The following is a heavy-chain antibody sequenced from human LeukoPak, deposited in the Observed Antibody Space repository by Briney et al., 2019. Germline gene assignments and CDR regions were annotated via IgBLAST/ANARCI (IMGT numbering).Heavy chain of an antibody. CDR2: IWYDGSNK. CDR3: AKDPKYYYDSSGYFDC. V-gene: IGHV3-33*06. J-gene: IGHJ4*02. D-gene: IGHD3-22*01. Sequence: GGSLRLSCAASGFTFSSYGMHWVRQAPGKGLEWVAVIWYDGSNKYYADSVKGRFTISRDNSKNTLYLQMNSLRAEDTAVYYCAKDPKYYYDSSGYFDCWGQGTLVTVSS. CDR1: GFTFSSYG.